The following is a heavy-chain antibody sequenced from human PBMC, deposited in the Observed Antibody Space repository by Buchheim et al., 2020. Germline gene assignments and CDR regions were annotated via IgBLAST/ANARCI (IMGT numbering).Heavy chain of an antibody. CDR1: GFTFSSYS. V-gene: IGHV3-21*01. CDR2: ISSSSSYI. CDR3: ARDTHSYCSSTSCYLEGPDWFDP. D-gene: IGHD2-2*01. Sequence: EVQLVESGGGLVKPGGSLRLSCAASGFTFSSYSMNWVRQAPGKGLEWVSSISSSSSYIYYADSVKGRFTISRDNAKNSLYLQMNSLRAEDTAVYYCARDTHSYCSSTSCYLEGPDWFDPWGQGTL. J-gene: IGHJ5*02.